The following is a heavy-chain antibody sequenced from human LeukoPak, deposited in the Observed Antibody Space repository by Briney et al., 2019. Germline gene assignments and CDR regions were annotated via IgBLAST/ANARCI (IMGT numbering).Heavy chain of an antibody. CDR2: INPNSGGT. D-gene: IGHD2-2*01. Sequence: ASVKVSCKASGYTFTSYDIHWVRQAPGQGLEWMGWINPNSGGTNYAQKFQGRVTMTRDTSISTAYMELSRLRSDDTAVYYCARVLVVPAAIFDYWGQGTLVTVSS. J-gene: IGHJ4*02. V-gene: IGHV1-2*02. CDR3: ARVLVVPAAIFDY. CDR1: GYTFTSYD.